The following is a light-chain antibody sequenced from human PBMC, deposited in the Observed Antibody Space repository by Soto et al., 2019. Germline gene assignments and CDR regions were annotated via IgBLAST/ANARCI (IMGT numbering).Light chain of an antibody. CDR3: QSYDSSLSVYV. Sequence: QSALLQPPSVSGAPGQRVTISCTGSSSNIGAGYDVHWYQQLPGTAPRVLIYGNNNRPSGVPDRFSGSKSGTSASLAITGLQAEDEADYYCQSYDSSLSVYVFGTGTKVTVL. CDR1: SSNIGAGYD. J-gene: IGLJ1*01. CDR2: GNN. V-gene: IGLV1-40*01.